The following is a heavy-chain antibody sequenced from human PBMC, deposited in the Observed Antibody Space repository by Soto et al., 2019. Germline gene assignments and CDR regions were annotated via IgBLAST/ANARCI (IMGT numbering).Heavy chain of an antibody. Sequence: GGSLRLSCAASGFTFSTYWMNWVRQAPGKGLEWVANIKQDGSEKYYVDSVKGRFAISRDNAKDSLFLQMNNLRAEDTAVYYCVRDWSTFWGMDVWGQGTTVTVSS. V-gene: IGHV3-7*01. J-gene: IGHJ6*02. CDR1: GFTFSTYW. CDR3: VRDWSTFWGMDV. CDR2: IKQDGSEK.